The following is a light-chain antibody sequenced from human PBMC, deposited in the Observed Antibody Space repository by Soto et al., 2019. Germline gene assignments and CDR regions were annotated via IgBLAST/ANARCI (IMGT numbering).Light chain of an antibody. Sequence: QSVLSQPPSVSGAPGRSITISCTGSSSNIGANYDVHWYRQVPGTAPKLLMSGDNNRPSGVADRFSGSKSGTSASLAITRLQAENEADYYCQSYDSSLNRVFGTGTKVTVL. V-gene: IGLV1-40*01. CDR2: GDN. CDR3: QSYDSSLNRV. J-gene: IGLJ1*01. CDR1: SSNIGANYD.